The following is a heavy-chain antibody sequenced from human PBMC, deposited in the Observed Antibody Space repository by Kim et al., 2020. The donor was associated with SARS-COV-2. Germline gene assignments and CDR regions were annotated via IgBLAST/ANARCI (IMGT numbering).Heavy chain of an antibody. Sequence: GGSLRLSCAASGFTFSSYAMSWVRQAPGKGLEWVSAISGSGGSTYYADSVKGRFTISRDNSKNTLYLQMNSLRAEDTAVYYCAKRHDSSGYYLGGLDYGMGVWGQGTTVTVSS. CDR3: AKRHDSSGYYLGGLDYGMGV. J-gene: IGHJ6*02. V-gene: IGHV3-23*01. CDR2: ISGSGGST. CDR1: GFTFSSYA. D-gene: IGHD3-22*01.